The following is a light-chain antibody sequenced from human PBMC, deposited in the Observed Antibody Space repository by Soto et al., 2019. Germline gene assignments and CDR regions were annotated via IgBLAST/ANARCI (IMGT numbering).Light chain of an antibody. CDR2: EVS. J-gene: IGLJ2*01. CDR3: SSYTSSSTYVV. Sequence: HSALTQPASVSGSPGQSITISCTGTSSDDGGYNYVSWYQQHPGKAPKLMIYEVSNRPSGVSNRFSGSKSGNTASLTISGLQAEDEADYYCSSYTSSSTYVVFGGGTKLTVL. V-gene: IGLV2-14*01. CDR1: SSDDGGYNY.